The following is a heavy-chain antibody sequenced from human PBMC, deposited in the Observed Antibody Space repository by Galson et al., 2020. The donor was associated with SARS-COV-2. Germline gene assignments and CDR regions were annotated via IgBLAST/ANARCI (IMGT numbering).Heavy chain of an antibody. D-gene: IGHD3-22*01. V-gene: IGHV4-38-2*02. J-gene: IGHJ2*01. CDR2: VYPSVTT. Sequence: SETLSLTCTVSGYSVSTTNYWGWVRQPPGRGLEWIGSVYPSVTTYYNPSLKSRVTISVDTSKNQFSLRLDSVTAADTALYYCARQGVNMIVLVTVPGWYFDLWGRGTLVTVSS. CDR1: GYSVSTTNY. CDR3: ARQGVNMIVLVTVPGWYFDL.